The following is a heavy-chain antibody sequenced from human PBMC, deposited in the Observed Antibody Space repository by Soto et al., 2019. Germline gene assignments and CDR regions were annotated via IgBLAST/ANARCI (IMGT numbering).Heavy chain of an antibody. V-gene: IGHV4-59*01. J-gene: IGHJ5*02. CDR2: IYYSGST. D-gene: IGHD3-22*01. CDR3: ARFSPPRKSYDSNPGWFDP. Sequence: LETLSLTCTVSGGCISSYYWSWIRQPPGKGLEWIGYIYYSGSTNYNPSLKSRLTMSLDTSTNEVSLSLTSVTAADAAVYFCARFSPPRKSYDSNPGWFDPWGQGIMVTV. CDR1: GGCISSYY.